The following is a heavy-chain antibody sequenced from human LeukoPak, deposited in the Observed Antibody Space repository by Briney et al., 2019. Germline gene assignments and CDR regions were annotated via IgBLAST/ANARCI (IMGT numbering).Heavy chain of an antibody. Sequence: GGSLRLSCAASGFTFSSYVMNWVRQAPGKGLEWVSYISSSGSTKYYADSVKGRITISRDNAKNSLYLQMNSLRAEDTAVYYCASGAQSDYWGQGTLVTVSS. D-gene: IGHD1-26*01. V-gene: IGHV3-48*03. CDR2: ISSSGSTK. J-gene: IGHJ4*02. CDR3: ASGAQSDY. CDR1: GFTFSSYV.